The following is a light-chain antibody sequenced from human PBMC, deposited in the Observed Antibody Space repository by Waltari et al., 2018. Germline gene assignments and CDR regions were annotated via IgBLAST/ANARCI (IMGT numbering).Light chain of an antibody. J-gene: IGKJ1*01. CDR1: QSVSSN. V-gene: IGKV3-15*01. CDR2: GAS. Sequence: EIVMTQSPATLSVSPGERATLSCRASQSVSSNLAWYQQNPGQAPRLLIYGASTRATGVPARFSGSGSGTGFTLTISTLLSEDFAVNNCQQYNDWPGTFGQGTKVEIK. CDR3: QQYNDWPGT.